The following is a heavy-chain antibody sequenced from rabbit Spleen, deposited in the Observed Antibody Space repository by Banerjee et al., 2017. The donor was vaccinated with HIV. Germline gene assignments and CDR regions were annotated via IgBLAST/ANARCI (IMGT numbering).Heavy chain of an antibody. CDR2: IYTGNLKT. V-gene: IGHV1S45*01. CDR1: GIDFSSYYY. Sequence: QEQLEESGGGLVQPEGSLTLTCKASGIDFSSYYYICWVRQAPGKGLEWIGCIYTGNLKTYYASWAKGRFTISKTSSTTVTLQMTSLTVADMATYFCARDAGSGPYIDGYFDLWGQGTLVTVS. J-gene: IGHJ4*01. CDR3: ARDAGSGPYIDGYFDL. D-gene: IGHD8-1*01.